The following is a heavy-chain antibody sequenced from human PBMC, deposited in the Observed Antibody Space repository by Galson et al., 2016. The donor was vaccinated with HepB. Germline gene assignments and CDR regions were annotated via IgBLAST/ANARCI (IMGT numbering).Heavy chain of an antibody. Sequence: SLRLSCAASGFTFSSYGMHWVRQAPGKGLEWVAGILYDGSSKYYADSVKGRFAISRDNSKNTLYLQMNSLRPEDTAVYYCAKDEYGDWSYYFDYWGQGTLVTVS. V-gene: IGHV3-30*18. CDR1: GFTFSSYG. CDR3: AKDEYGDWSYYFDY. J-gene: IGHJ4*02. CDR2: ILYDGSSK. D-gene: IGHD2-21*01.